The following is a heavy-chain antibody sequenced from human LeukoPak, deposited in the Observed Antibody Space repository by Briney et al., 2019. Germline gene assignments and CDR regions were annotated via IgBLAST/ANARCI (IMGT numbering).Heavy chain of an antibody. CDR1: GGTFSSYA. V-gene: IGHV1-69*13. CDR2: IIPIFGTA. CDR3: VVAKPKYYYYYYMDV. J-gene: IGHJ6*03. Sequence: SVKVSCKASGGTFSSYAISWVRQAPGQGLEWRGGIIPIFGTANYAQKFQGRVTITADESTSTAYMELSSLRSEDTAVYYCVVAKPKYYYYYYMDVWGKGTTVTVS. D-gene: IGHD2-15*01.